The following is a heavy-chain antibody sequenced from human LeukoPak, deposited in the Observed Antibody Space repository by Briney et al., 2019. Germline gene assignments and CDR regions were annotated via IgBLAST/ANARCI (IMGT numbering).Heavy chain of an antibody. CDR3: ARSGYSGSYRFDY. V-gene: IGHV3-74*01. J-gene: IGHJ4*02. CDR2: INSDGSST. Sequence: GGSLRLSCAASGFTFSSYWMHWVRQAPGKGLVWVSRINSDGSSTSYADSVKGRFTISRDNAKNTLYLQMNSLRAEDTAVYYCARSGYSGSYRFDYWGQGTLVTVSS. D-gene: IGHD1-26*01. CDR1: GFTFSSYW.